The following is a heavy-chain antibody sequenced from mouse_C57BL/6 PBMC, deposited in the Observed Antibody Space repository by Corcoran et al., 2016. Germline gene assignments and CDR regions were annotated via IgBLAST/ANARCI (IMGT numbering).Heavy chain of an antibody. J-gene: IGHJ2*01. CDR1: GYTFTTYG. CDR3: ARSYYGSSPFDY. Sequence: QIQLVQSGPELKKPGETVKISCKASGYTFTTYGMSWVKQAPGKGLKWMGWINTYSGVPTYADDFKGRFAFSLETSASTAYLQINNLKNEDTATYFCARSYYGSSPFDYWGQGTTLTVSS. D-gene: IGHD1-1*01. V-gene: IGHV9-3*01. CDR2: INTYSGVP.